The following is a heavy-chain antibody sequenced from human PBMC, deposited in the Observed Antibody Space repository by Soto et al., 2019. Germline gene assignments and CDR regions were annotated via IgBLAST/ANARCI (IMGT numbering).Heavy chain of an antibody. CDR2: ISCYNGDT. CDR3: AKNGQPPYYYYGLDV. D-gene: IGHD2-8*01. J-gene: IGHJ6*02. Sequence: QGQLVQSGGEVKKSGASVKVSCKASGYTFSRYGISWVRHAPGQGLEWMGWISCYNGDTNYAQKFQGRVIMTIDTSTTTAYMELRSLTSDDTAVYYCAKNGQPPYYYYGLDVWGQGTTVTVSS. V-gene: IGHV1-18*01. CDR1: GYTFSRYG.